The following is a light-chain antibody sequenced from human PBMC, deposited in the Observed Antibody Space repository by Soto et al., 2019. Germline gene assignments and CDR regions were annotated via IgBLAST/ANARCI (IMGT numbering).Light chain of an antibody. V-gene: IGKV3-15*01. CDR1: QTFVSTY. J-gene: IGKJ4*01. Sequence: ELVLTQSPGTLSLSPGHRATLSCRASQTFVSTYLAWYQQKPGQAPRLLIYGASTRATGIPARFSGSGSGTEFNLTISSLQSEDFGVYYCQQYNNWPRATFGGGTKVDIK. CDR3: QQYNNWPRAT. CDR2: GAS.